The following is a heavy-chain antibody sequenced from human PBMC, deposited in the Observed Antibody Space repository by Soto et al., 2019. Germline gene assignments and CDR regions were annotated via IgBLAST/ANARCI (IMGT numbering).Heavy chain of an antibody. Sequence: QGLEWMRGIIPIFDTANYTQKYQGTDTITADESTSTPHKQLSSMRSEDTAVYYCARTSVHYDFWSGSHDYWGQGTLVTVSS. CDR2: IIPIFDTA. D-gene: IGHD3-3*01. CDR3: ARTSVHYDFWSGSHDY. V-gene: IGHV1-69*01. J-gene: IGHJ4*02.